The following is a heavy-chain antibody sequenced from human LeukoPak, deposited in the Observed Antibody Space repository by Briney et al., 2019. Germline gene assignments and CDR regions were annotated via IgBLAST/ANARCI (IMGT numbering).Heavy chain of an antibody. D-gene: IGHD3-22*01. V-gene: IGHV4-4*07. Sequence: PSETLSLTCTVSGGSISGYYWSWIRQPAGKGLEWIGRIYTSGSTNYNPSLKSRVTMSVDTSKNQFSLKLSSVTAADTAVYYCARDYDSSGYYFSGADYWGQGTLVTVSS. CDR3: ARDYDSSGYYFSGADY. J-gene: IGHJ4*02. CDR2: IYTSGST. CDR1: GGSISGYY.